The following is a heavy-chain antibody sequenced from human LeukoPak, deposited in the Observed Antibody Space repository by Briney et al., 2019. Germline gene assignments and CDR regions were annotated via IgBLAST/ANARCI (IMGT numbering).Heavy chain of an antibody. CDR3: ARVVGVTNHFDY. CDR2: MNPNSGNT. D-gene: IGHD2-21*02. V-gene: IGHV1-8*02. J-gene: IGHJ4*02. CDR1: GYTFTGYY. Sequence: GASVKVSCKASGYTFTGYYMHWVRQATGQGLEWMGWMNPNSGNTGYAQKLQGRVTMTRNTSISTAYMELSSLRSEDTAVYYCARVVGVTNHFDYWGQGTLVTVSS.